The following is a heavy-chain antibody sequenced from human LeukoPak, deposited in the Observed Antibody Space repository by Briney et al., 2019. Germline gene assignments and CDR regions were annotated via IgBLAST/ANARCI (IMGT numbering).Heavy chain of an antibody. J-gene: IGHJ4*02. CDR1: GYTFTSYG. D-gene: IGHD4-11*01. CDR3: ATYSNSPYYFDY. Sequence: ASVKVSCKASGYTFTSYGISWVRQAPGQGLEWMGWISAYNGNTNYAQKLQGRVTMTTDTSTSTAYMELSSLRSEDTAVYYCATYSNSPYYFDYWGQGTLVTVSS. CDR2: ISAYNGNT. V-gene: IGHV1-18*01.